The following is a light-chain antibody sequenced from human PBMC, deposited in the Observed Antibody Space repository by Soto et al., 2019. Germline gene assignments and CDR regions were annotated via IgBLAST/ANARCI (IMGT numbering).Light chain of an antibody. CDR1: SSNIGTNT. Sequence: QSLMTHPHSSSGTPGQRVTISCSGSSSNIGTNTVNWYQQLPGSAPKLLMFVNSQRPSGVPDRFSGSKSGTSASLAISGLQSEDEADYYCAAWDDSLNGLVFGAGTKVTVL. J-gene: IGLJ1*01. V-gene: IGLV1-44*01. CDR3: AAWDDSLNGLV. CDR2: VNS.